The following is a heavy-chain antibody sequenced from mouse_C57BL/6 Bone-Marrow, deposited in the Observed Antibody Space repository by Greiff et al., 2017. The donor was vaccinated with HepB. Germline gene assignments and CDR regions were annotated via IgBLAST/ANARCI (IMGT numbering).Heavy chain of an antibody. V-gene: IGHV5-4*01. D-gene: IGHD2-3*01. CDR1: GFTFSSYG. J-gene: IGHJ3*01. CDR3: ARDDGYY. Sequence: DVKLVESGGDLVKPGGSLKLSCAASGFTFSSYGMSWVRQTPDKRLEWVATISDGGSYTYYPDNVKGRFTISRDNAKNNLYLQMSHLKSEDTAMYYCARDDGYYWGQGTLVTVSA. CDR2: ISDGGSYT.